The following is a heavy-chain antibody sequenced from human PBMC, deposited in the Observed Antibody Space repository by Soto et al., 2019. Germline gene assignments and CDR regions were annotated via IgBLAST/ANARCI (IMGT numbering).Heavy chain of an antibody. J-gene: IGHJ4*02. D-gene: IGHD1-20*01. CDR1: GITLSSYA. CDR3: AGGTPIISGTTGGY. V-gene: IGHV3-30*04. Sequence: QVQLVESGGGVVQPGTSLRLSCEGSGITLSSYAMHWVRQAPGKGLEWVAVISPDGKNKYYADSVKGRFSISRDSSKNAMYVQVNSLRTEDTAVYYCAGGTPIISGTTGGYWGQGTLVTVSS. CDR2: ISPDGKNK.